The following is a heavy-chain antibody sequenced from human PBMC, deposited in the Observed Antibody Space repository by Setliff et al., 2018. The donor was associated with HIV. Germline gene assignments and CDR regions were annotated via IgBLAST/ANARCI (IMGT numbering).Heavy chain of an antibody. D-gene: IGHD3-22*01. CDR2: VHHTGTT. Sequence: PSETLSLTCTVSGVSVSSGGYYWSWIRQHPGKCLEWIGDVHHTGTTYLNPSLKSRITISVDTSKNQFSLKLGFVTAADTAVYHCATQSFSDTDNYYHAAFDIWGQGTMVTVSS. CDR3: ATQSFSDTDNYYHAAFDI. J-gene: IGHJ3*02. V-gene: IGHV4-31*03. CDR1: GVSVSSGGYY.